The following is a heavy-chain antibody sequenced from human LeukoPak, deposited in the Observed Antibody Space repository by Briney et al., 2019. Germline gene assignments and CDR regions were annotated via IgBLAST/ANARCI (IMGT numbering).Heavy chain of an antibody. CDR1: GGSISSYY. CDR2: IYISGST. J-gene: IGHJ6*03. CDR3: ARLHKPNYYYYYYMDV. Sequence: SETLSLTCTVSGGSISSYYWSWIRQPAGKGLEWIGRIYISGSTNYNPSLKSRVTISVDTSKNQFSLKLSSVTAADTAVYYCARLHKPNYYYYYYMDVWGKGTTVTISS. V-gene: IGHV4-4*07.